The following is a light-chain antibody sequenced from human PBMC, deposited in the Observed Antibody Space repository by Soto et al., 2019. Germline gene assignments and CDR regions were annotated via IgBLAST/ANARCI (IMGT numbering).Light chain of an antibody. CDR2: EVS. J-gene: IGLJ3*02. CDR3: TSYVGSNIWV. CDR1: SIDVGAYKY. V-gene: IGLV2-8*01. Sequence: QSALTQPPSASVSPGQSVTISCTGTSIDVGAYKYVSWYQQYPGKAPKLMIYEVSKRPSGVPDRFSGSKSGNTTSLTVSGLQAEDEADYYCTSYVGSNIWVFGGGTKLTVL.